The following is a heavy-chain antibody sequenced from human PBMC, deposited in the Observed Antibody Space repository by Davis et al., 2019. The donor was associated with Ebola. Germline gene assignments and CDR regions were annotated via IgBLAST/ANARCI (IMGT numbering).Heavy chain of an antibody. Sequence: GESLKISCTASGFTFGDYAMSWVRQAPGKGLEWVANIKQDGSEKYYVDSVKGRFTISRDNAKNSLYLQMNSLRAEDTAGYYCWREDIAAAEIYYYYGKEVWGQGTTVTVSS. D-gene: IGHD6-13*01. CDR1: GFTFGDYA. V-gene: IGHV3-7*01. J-gene: IGHJ6*02. CDR3: WREDIAAAEIYYYYGKEV. CDR2: IKQDGSEK.